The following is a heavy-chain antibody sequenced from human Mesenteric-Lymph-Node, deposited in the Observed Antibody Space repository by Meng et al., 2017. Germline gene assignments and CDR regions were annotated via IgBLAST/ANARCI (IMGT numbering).Heavy chain of an antibody. J-gene: IGHJ4*02. CDR1: GYTFTSYD. D-gene: IGHD3-16*02. CDR2: MNPNSGNT. CDR3: ARELTMITFGGVIVNKDY. Sequence: ASVKVSCKASGYTFTSYDINWVRQATGQGLEWMGWMNPNSGNTGYAQKFQGRVTMTRNTSISTAYMELSSLRSEDTAVYYCARELTMITFGGVIVNKDYWGQGTLVTVSS. V-gene: IGHV1-8*01.